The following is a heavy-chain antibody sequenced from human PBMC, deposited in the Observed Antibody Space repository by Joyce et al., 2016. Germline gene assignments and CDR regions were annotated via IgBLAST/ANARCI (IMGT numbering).Heavy chain of an antibody. CDR1: GFTFRNYG. D-gene: IGHD3-3*01. Sequence: QVQVVESGGGVFQPGRSLRLSCDASGFTFRNYGMHWVRRAPGEGRCWVALMTYDGRKTLYVDSVKGRFTISRDNSKNTLYLQMDSLRVEYTAAYYCAKEPDYDFWSGYYLRPLRVDAMDVWGQGTTVTVSS. CDR3: AKEPDYDFWSGYYLRPLRVDAMDV. CDR2: MTYDGRKT. J-gene: IGHJ6*02. V-gene: IGHV3-30*18.